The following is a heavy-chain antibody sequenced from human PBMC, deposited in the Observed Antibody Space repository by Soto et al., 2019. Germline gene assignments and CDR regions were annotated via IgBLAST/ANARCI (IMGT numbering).Heavy chain of an antibody. CDR2: IYDSGSP. V-gene: IGHV4-59*01. D-gene: IGHD1-26*01. CDR3: ARGVGSSPPRY. CDR1: GGSISVYY. J-gene: IGHJ4*02. Sequence: SETLSLTCTISGGSISVYYWSWIRQPPGQALEWIGYIYDSGSPYYNPSLRSRVIISADTSKNQTSLKLSSATAAYTAFYYCARGVGSSPPRYWGRGTLVTVSS.